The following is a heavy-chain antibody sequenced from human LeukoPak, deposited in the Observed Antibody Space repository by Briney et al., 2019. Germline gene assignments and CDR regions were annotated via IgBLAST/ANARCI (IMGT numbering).Heavy chain of an antibody. V-gene: IGHV4-34*01. CDR1: GGSFSGYY. Sequence: SETLSLTCAVYGGSFSGYYWSWIRQPPGKGPEWIGEINHSGSTNYNPSLKSRVTISVDTSKNQFSLKLSSVTAADTAVYYCARDRGYSYGYSFGFDYWGQGTLVTVSS. D-gene: IGHD5-18*01. CDR2: INHSGST. J-gene: IGHJ4*02. CDR3: ARDRGYSYGYSFGFDY.